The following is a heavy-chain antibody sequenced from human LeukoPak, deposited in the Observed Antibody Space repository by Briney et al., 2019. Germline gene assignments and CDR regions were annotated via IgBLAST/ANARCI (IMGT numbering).Heavy chain of an antibody. J-gene: IGHJ5*02. Sequence: PSETLSLTCSVSGGSISSYYWSWIRQPPGKGLEWIGYLYYSGSTNDNPSLKSRVTISVDTSKNQFSLKLSSVTAADTAVYYCARSYCSGGSCYSGWFDPWGQGTLVTVSS. CDR3: ARSYCSGGSCYSGWFDP. CDR2: LYYSGST. CDR1: GGSISSYY. D-gene: IGHD2-15*01. V-gene: IGHV4-59*01.